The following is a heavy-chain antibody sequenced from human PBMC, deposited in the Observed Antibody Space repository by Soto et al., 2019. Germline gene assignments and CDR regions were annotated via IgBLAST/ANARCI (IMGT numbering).Heavy chain of an antibody. CDR2: IKSKTDGGTT. CDR3: SAYDCGDYRSATVAYDY. CDR1: GFTFSNAW. J-gene: IGHJ4*02. V-gene: IGHV3-15*01. D-gene: IGHD4-17*01. Sequence: EVQLVESGGGLVKPGGSLRLSCAASGFTFSNAWMSWVRQAPGKGLEWVGRIKSKTDGGTTDYAAPVKGRFTISRDDSKNTLYLKMNSLKTEDTAVYYCSAYDCGDYRSATVAYDYWGQGTLVTVSS.